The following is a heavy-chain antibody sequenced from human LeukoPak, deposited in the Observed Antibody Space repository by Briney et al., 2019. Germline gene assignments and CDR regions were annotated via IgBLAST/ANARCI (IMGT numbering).Heavy chain of an antibody. CDR1: GFTFSSYA. D-gene: IGHD6-13*01. J-gene: IGHJ6*02. CDR2: ISSNGGST. Sequence: GGSLRLSCAASGFTFSSYAMHWVRQAPGKGLEYVSAISSNGGSTYYANSVKGRFTIPRDNSKNTLYLQMGSLRAEDMAVYYCARVGYTSYYYYGMDVWGQGTTVTVSS. V-gene: IGHV3-64*01. CDR3: ARVGYTSYYYYGMDV.